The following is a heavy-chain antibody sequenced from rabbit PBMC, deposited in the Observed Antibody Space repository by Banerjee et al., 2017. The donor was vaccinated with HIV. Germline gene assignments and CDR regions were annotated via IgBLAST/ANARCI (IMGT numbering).Heavy chain of an antibody. CDR3: ARELACVIGWNFGL. V-gene: IGHV1S45*01. CDR2: IYTGDGNT. D-gene: IGHD1-1*01. Sequence: QGQLEESGGDLVKPEGSLTLTCTASGFTLSNYWICWVRQAPGKGLEWIACIYTGDGNTVDASGAKGRFTISKTSSTTVTLQMTSLTAADTATYFCARELACVIGWNFGLWGPGTLVTVS. CDR1: GFTLSNYW. J-gene: IGHJ4*01.